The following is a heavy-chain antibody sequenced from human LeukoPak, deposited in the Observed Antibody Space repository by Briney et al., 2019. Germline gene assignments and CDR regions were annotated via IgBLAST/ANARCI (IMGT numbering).Heavy chain of an antibody. CDR2: INPSGGST. J-gene: IGHJ4*02. CDR1: GYTFTSYY. CDR3: AREGGIAVATGDY. Sequence: GASVKVSCKASGYTFTSYYMHWVRQAPGQGLEWMGIINPSGGSTSYAQKFQGRVTITADKSTSTAYMELSSLRSEDTAVYYCAREGGIAVATGDYWGQGTLVTVSS. D-gene: IGHD6-19*01. V-gene: IGHV1-46*01.